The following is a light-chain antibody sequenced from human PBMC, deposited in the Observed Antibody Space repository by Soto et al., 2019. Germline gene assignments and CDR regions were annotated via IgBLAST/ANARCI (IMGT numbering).Light chain of an antibody. J-gene: IGKJ5*01. CDR3: QQLHGYPIA. V-gene: IGKV1-8*01. CDR2: AAS. Sequence: AIRMTQSPSSFSASTGDRVTITCLSSQCISSYLAWYQQKPGKAPKLLIYAASNFQSGVPSRFSGSGSGTHFTLTIISLQPEDFATYYCQQLHGYPIAFGQGTRLEIK. CDR1: QCISSY.